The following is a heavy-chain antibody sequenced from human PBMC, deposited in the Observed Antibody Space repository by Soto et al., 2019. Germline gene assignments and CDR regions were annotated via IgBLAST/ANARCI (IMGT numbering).Heavy chain of an antibody. J-gene: IGHJ4*02. CDR3: AKDTHYGSGSSFDY. Sequence: EVQLVESGGGLVQPGRSLRLSCAASGFTFDDYAMHWVRQAPGKGLEWVSGISWNSGSIGYADSVKGRFTISRDNAKNSLYLQMNSLRAEDTALYYCAKDTHYGSGSSFDYWGQGTLGTVSS. CDR1: GFTFDDYA. CDR2: ISWNSGSI. D-gene: IGHD3-10*01. V-gene: IGHV3-9*01.